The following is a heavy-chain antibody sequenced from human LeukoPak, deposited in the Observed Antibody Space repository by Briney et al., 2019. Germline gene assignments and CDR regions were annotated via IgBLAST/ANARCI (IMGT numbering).Heavy chain of an antibody. D-gene: IGHD2-2*01. CDR1: GASITSTNHY. Sequence: SETLSLTCSVSGASITSTNHYWAWIRQPPGKGLEWIGSIYSSGSTYYNPSLKSRVTISVDTSKNQFSLKVTSVTAADTAVYYCARGRYCSSTSCRNGTGFYFDYWGQGTLVTVSS. V-gene: IGHV4-39*01. CDR2: IYSSGST. J-gene: IGHJ4*02. CDR3: ARGRYCSSTSCRNGTGFYFDY.